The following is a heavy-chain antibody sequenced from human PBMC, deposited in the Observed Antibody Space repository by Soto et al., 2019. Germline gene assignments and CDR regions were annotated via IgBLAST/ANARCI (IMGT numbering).Heavy chain of an antibody. Sequence: QVQLQESGPGLVKPSGTLSLTCAVSSGSISSSNWWSWIRQPPGKGLEWIGAIYHSGSTNYNPSLKSRLTISVDKSKTQFSLRLSSVTAADTAVYYCARSQYSSSCLCYWGQGTLVTVSS. V-gene: IGHV4-4*02. CDR1: SGSISSSNW. D-gene: IGHD6-13*01. J-gene: IGHJ4*02. CDR2: IYHSGST. CDR3: ARSQYSSSCLCY.